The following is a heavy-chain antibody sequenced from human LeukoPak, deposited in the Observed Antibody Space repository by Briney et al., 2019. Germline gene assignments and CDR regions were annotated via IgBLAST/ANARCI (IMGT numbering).Heavy chain of an antibody. CDR3: ARGKVAATSYYYYYMDV. CDR2: MNPNSGNT. J-gene: IGHJ6*03. V-gene: IGHV1-8*02. D-gene: IGHD2-15*01. CDR1: GYTFTGYY. Sequence: EASVKVSCKASGYTFTGYYMHWVRQATGQGLEWMGWMNPNSGNTGYAQKFQGRVTMTRNTSISTAYMELSSLRSEDTAVYYCARGKVAATSYYYYYMDVWGKGTTVTVSS.